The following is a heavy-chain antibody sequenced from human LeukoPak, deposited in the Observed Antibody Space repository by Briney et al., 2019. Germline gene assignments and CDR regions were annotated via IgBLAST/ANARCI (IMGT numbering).Heavy chain of an antibody. Sequence: PSETLSLTCTVSGGSISSYYWSWIRQPPGKGLEWIGYIYYSGSTNYNPSLKSRVTISVDTSKNQFSLKLSSVTAADTAVYYRARHRGYSNYFDYWGQGTLVTVSS. CDR3: ARHRGYSNYFDY. CDR1: GGSISSYY. D-gene: IGHD4-11*01. CDR2: IYYSGST. J-gene: IGHJ4*02. V-gene: IGHV4-59*08.